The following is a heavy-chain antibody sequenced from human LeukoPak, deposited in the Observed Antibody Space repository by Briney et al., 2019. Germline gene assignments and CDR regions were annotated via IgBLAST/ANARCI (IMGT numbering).Heavy chain of an antibody. D-gene: IGHD4-17*01. CDR1: GFTFSSYS. Sequence: GGSLRLSCAASGFTFSSYSMNWVRQAPGKGLEWVSSISSSSSYIYYADSVKGRFTISRDNAKNSLYLQMNSLRAEDTAVYYCAREGDTTTVTTGNDYWGQGTLVTVSS. V-gene: IGHV3-21*01. J-gene: IGHJ4*02. CDR2: ISSSSSYI. CDR3: AREGDTTTVTTGNDY.